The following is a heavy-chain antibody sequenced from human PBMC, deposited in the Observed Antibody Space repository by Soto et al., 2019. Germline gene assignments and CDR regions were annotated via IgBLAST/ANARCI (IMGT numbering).Heavy chain of an antibody. J-gene: IGHJ4*02. CDR1: GYTFTSYG. CDR2: IYPGDCDT. Sequence: KVSCKASGYTFTSYGISWVRQTPGQGLEWMGIIYPGDCDTRYSPSFQGQVTISADKSISTAYLQWSSLKASDTAMYYCARLYGSGSYPHPPRDYWGQGTLVTVSS. V-gene: IGHV5-51*01. CDR3: ARLYGSGSYPHPPRDY. D-gene: IGHD3-10*01.